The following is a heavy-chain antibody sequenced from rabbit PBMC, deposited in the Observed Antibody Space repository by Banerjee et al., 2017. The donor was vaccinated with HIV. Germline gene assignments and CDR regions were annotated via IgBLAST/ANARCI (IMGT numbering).Heavy chain of an antibody. V-gene: IGHV1S40*01. CDR3: VRETETYAGYAGYGYYFDL. CDR1: GFDLSSSYY. CDR2: IHAGNSGST. D-gene: IGHD7-1*01. Sequence: QSLEESGGGLVQPEGSLTLTCKVAGFDLSSSYYMCWVRQAPGKGLEWIACIHAGNSGSTYYASWAKGRFTISKTSSTTVTLRTTSLTAADTATYFCVRETETYAGYAGYGYYFDLWGPGTLVTVS. J-gene: IGHJ4*01.